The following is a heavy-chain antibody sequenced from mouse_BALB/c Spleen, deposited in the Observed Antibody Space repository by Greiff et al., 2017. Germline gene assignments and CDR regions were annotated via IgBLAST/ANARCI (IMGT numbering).Heavy chain of an antibody. CDR2: INPSNGGT. V-gene: IGHV1S81*02. CDR3: TRAYPFAY. J-gene: IGHJ3*01. CDR1: GYTFTSYY. Sequence: QVQLQQSGAELVKPGASVKLSCKASGYTFTSYYMYWVKQRPGQGLEWIGEINPSNGGTNFNEKFKSKATLTVDKSSSTAYMQLSSLTSEDSAVYYFTRAYPFAYWGQGTLVTVSA.